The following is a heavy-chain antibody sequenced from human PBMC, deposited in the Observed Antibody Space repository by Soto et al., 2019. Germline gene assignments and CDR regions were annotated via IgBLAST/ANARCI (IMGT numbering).Heavy chain of an antibody. D-gene: IGHD1-1*01. CDR3: ARDGVHYYYYYGMDV. J-gene: IGHJ6*02. CDR2: INPNSGGT. CDR1: GYTFTGYY. Sequence: GASVKVSCKASGYTFTGYYMHWVRQAPGQGLEWMGWINPNSGGTNYAQKFQGRVTMTRDTSISTAYMELSRLRSDDTAVYYCARDGVHYYYYYGMDVWGQGTTVTSP. V-gene: IGHV1-2*02.